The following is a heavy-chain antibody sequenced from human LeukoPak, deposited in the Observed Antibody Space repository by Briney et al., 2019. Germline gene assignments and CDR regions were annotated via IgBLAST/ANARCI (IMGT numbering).Heavy chain of an antibody. V-gene: IGHV3-30-3*01. CDR3: ARSEWELDY. CDR2: ISYDGSNK. CDR1: GFTFSSYA. J-gene: IGHJ4*02. Sequence: GGSLRLSCAASGFTFSSYAMHWVRQAPGKGLEWVAVISYDGSNKYYADSVKGRFTISRDNSKNTLYLQMNSLRAEDTAVYYCARSEWELDYWGQGTLVTVSS. D-gene: IGHD1-26*01.